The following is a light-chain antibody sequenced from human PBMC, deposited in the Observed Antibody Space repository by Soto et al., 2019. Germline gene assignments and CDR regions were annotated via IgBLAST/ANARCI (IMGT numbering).Light chain of an antibody. CDR2: GAS. J-gene: IGKJ5*01. Sequence: EIVMTQYPATLSVSPGERATLSCRASQYIGSNLDWYQQKPGQAPRLLIYGASTRATGIPARFSGSGYGTEFTLTISSMKYEDFEVYYCEQYNNWTITFGQGTRLEIK. CDR3: EQYNNWTIT. V-gene: IGKV3-15*01. CDR1: QYIGSN.